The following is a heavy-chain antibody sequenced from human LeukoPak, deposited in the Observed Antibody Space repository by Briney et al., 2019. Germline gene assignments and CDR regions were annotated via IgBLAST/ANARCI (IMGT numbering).Heavy chain of an antibody. CDR3: AKDDYYDTSGYRD. V-gene: IGHV3-30*18. CDR2: ISYDVGKK. Sequence: GGSLRLSCAASGFTFDTYNFNWVRQAPGKGLEWVAVISYDVGKKYYADSVKGRFTISRDNSKNTLYLQMNSLRAEDTAVYYCAKDDYYDTSGYRDWGQGTLVTVSS. CDR1: GFTFDTYN. J-gene: IGHJ4*02. D-gene: IGHD3-22*01.